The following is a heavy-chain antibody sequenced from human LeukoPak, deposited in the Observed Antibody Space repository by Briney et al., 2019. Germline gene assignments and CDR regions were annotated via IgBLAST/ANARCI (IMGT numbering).Heavy chain of an antibody. Sequence: GGSLRLSCAASGFTFSSYGMHWVRQAPGKGLEWVAFIRYDGSNKYYADSVKGRFTISRDNSKNTLYLQMNSLRAEDTAVYYCAKDTGIVGASNWFDPWGQGTLVTVSS. J-gene: IGHJ5*02. CDR1: GFTFSSYG. D-gene: IGHD1-26*01. CDR3: AKDTGIVGASNWFDP. CDR2: IRYDGSNK. V-gene: IGHV3-30*02.